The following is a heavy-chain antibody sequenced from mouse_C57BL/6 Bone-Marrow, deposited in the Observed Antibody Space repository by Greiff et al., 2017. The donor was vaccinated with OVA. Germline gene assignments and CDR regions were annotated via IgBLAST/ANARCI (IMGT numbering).Heavy chain of an antibody. CDR2: IRSKSSNYAT. V-gene: IGHV10-3*01. CDR3: VRDRGLLHFDY. Sequence: EVQLVESGGGLVQPKGSLKLSCAASGFTFNTYAMHWVRQAPGQGLEWVARIRSKSSNYATYYADSVKDRFTISRDDSQSMLYLQMNNLNTEETAMYYCVRDRGLLHFDYWGQGTTLTVSS. D-gene: IGHD2-3*01. CDR1: GFTFNTYA. J-gene: IGHJ2*01.